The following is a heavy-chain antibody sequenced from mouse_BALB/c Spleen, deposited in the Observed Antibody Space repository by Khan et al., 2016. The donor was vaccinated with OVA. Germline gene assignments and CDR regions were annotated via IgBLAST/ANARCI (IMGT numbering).Heavy chain of an antibody. D-gene: IGHD2-1*01. CDR3: ARHNYCPFAY. V-gene: IGHV5-6*01. Sequence: EVELVESGGDLVKPGGSLKLSCAASGFTFSTYAMSWVRQTPDKRLEWVATISTSGDYIYYPDSVKGRFTISRDNVKNTLYLQMSSLRSEDTAMYYCARHNYCPFAYWGQGTLVTVSA. J-gene: IGHJ3*01. CDR2: ISTSGDYI. CDR1: GFTFSTYA.